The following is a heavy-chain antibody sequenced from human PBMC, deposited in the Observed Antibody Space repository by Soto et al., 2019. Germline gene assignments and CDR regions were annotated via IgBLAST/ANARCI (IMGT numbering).Heavy chain of an antibody. CDR1: GGSISRYY. D-gene: IGHD1-26*01. CDR3: ARDLLNRRVSYFVI. Sequence: TTSETLSLTCTVSGGSISRYYWSWIRQPPGKGLERIGYMYYSGSTSYNPSLKSRVTISVDTSKNQFSLLLTSLTAADTPVYSCARDLLNRRVSYFVIWGRRTLVAIFS. V-gene: IGHV4-59*12. J-gene: IGHJ2*01. CDR2: MYYSGST.